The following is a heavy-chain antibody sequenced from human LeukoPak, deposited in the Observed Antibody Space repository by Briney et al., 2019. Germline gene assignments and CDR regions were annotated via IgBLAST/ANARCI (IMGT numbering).Heavy chain of an antibody. Sequence: GRSLRLSCAASGFTFSIYARSWVRQAPGKGLEWVSSISGTSGNTYYADSVKGRFAISRDDSKDTLYLQMNSLRAEDTAIYYCAKFRADSSGWPFDYWGQGTLVTVSS. CDR1: GFTFSIYA. D-gene: IGHD6-19*01. V-gene: IGHV3-23*01. J-gene: IGHJ4*02. CDR3: AKFRADSSGWPFDY. CDR2: ISGTSGNT.